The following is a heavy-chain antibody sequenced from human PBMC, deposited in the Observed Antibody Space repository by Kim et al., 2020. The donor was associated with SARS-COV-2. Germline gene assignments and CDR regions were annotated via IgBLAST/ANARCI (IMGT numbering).Heavy chain of an antibody. Sequence: VKGRFTIPSDNSKDTLYLQMNSLRAEDTAVDYCAKSIVVVPAAIPAFDYWGQGTLVTVSS. D-gene: IGHD2-2*02. J-gene: IGHJ4*02. V-gene: IGHV3-23*01. CDR3: AKSIVVVPAAIPAFDY.